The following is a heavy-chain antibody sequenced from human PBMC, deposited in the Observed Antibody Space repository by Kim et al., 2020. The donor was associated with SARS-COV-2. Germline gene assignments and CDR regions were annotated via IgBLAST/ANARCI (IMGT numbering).Heavy chain of an antibody. Sequence: GESLKISCKGSGYSFTSYWISWVRQMPGKGLEWMGRIDPSDSYTNYSPSFQGHVTISADKSISNAYLQWSSLKASDTAMYYCARHWRYCSGGSCYNWFDPWGQGTLVTVSS. CDR1: GYSFTSYW. CDR2: IDPSDSYT. J-gene: IGHJ5*02. CDR3: ARHWRYCSGGSCYNWFDP. D-gene: IGHD2-15*01. V-gene: IGHV5-10-1*01.